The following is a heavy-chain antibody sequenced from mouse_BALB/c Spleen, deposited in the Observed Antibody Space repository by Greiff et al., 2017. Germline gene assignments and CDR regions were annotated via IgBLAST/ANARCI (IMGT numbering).Heavy chain of an antibody. CDR3: ATLTTVVAYYYAMDY. Sequence: QVQLQQSGPGLVAPSQSLSITCTVSGFSLTSYGVHWVRQPPGKGLEWLGVIWAGGSTNYNSALMSRLSISKDNSKSQVFLKMNSLQTDDTAMYYCATLTTVVAYYYAMDYWGQGTSVTVSS. CDR1: GFSLTSYG. J-gene: IGHJ4*01. V-gene: IGHV2-9*02. CDR2: IWAGGST. D-gene: IGHD1-1*01.